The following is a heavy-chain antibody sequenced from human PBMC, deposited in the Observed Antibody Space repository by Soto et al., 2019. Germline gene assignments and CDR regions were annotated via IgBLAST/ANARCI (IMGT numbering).Heavy chain of an antibody. CDR3: AGPLKAAGGGGYFDY. D-gene: IGHD6-25*01. J-gene: IGHJ4*02. Sequence: QVQLQQWGAGLLKPSETLSLTCAVYGGSFSGYYWSWIRQPPGKGLGWIGEINHSGSTNYNPSLKDGVPLSEEPVYTQFCLKVGRGRGGVPVGDSSAGPLKAAGGGGYFDYWGQGTLVTVSS. V-gene: IGHV4-34*01. CDR2: INHSGST. CDR1: GGSFSGYY.